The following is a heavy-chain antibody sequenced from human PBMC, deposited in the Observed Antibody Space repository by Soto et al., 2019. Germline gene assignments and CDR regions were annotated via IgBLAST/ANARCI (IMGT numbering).Heavy chain of an antibody. J-gene: IGHJ4*02. CDR2: IRSKANSYAT. V-gene: IGHV3-73*02. Sequence: EVQLVESGGDLVQPGGSLKLSCAASGFTFSASSMHWVRQASGKGLEWLGRIRSKANSYATAYAASVTGRFTISRDDSKNTAFLQMNSLRTEDTAVYYCIRPYESGDYWGQGTLVPVSS. CDR1: GFTFSASS. CDR3: IRPYESGDY. D-gene: IGHD5-12*01.